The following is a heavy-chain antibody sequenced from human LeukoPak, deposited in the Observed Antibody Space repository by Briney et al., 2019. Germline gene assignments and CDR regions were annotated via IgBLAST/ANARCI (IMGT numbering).Heavy chain of an antibody. CDR2: IYHSGST. Sequence: SETLSLTCAVYGGSLSGHYWSWIRQSPGKGLEWIGYIYHSGSTDYNPSLKSRVTISVDTSKSQFSLKLSSVTAADTAVYYCARGPFTAMAPGGAAFDIWGQGTMVTVSS. CDR1: GGSLSGHY. J-gene: IGHJ3*02. CDR3: ARGPFTAMAPGGAAFDI. V-gene: IGHV4-34*01. D-gene: IGHD5-18*01.